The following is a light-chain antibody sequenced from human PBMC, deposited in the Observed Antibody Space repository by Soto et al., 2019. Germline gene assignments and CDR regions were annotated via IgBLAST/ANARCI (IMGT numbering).Light chain of an antibody. Sequence: QSALTQPASVSGSLGQSITISCTGTSSDVGAYNYVSWYQQHPGTAPKLLICGVSDRPSGVSNRFSGSKSGNTASLTISGLQAEDEATYYCSSYTSSTFYVFGTGTQLTVL. J-gene: IGLJ1*01. V-gene: IGLV2-14*01. CDR3: SSYTSSTFYV. CDR1: SSDVGAYNY. CDR2: GVS.